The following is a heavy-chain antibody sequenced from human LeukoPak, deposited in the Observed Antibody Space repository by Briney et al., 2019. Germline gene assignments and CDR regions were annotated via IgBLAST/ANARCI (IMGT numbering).Heavy chain of an antibody. V-gene: IGHV4-59*01. J-gene: IGHJ5*02. Sequence: SETLSLTCTVSGGSISSYYWSWIRQPPGKGLEWIGYIYYSGSTNYNPSLKSRVTISVDTFKNQFSLKLSSVTAADTAVYYCARHNSRYPFDPWGQGTLVTVSS. CDR2: IYYSGST. D-gene: IGHD1-1*01. CDR1: GGSISSYY. CDR3: ARHNSRYPFDP.